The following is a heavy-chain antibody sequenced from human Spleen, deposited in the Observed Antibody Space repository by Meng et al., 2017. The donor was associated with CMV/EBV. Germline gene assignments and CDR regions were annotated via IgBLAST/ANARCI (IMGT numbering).Heavy chain of an antibody. V-gene: IGHV3-21*06. CDR2: ISSSSSYI. Sequence: ETLSLTCAASGFTFSSYSMNWVRQAPGKGLEWVSSISSSSSYIYYADSVKGRFTISRDNAKNSLYLQMNSLRAGDTAVYYCAREGQQLIYYYGMDVWGQGTTVTVSS. CDR1: GFTFSSYS. J-gene: IGHJ6*02. D-gene: IGHD6-13*01. CDR3: AREGQQLIYYYGMDV.